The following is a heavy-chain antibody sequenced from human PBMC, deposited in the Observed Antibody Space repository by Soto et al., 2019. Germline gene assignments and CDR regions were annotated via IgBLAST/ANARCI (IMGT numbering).Heavy chain of an antibody. V-gene: IGHV1-46*01. CDR2: INPSGGST. D-gene: IGHD2-15*01. CDR3: AREDRSGGSCYPVAPYFEY. J-gene: IGHJ4*02. Sequence: ASVKVSCKASGYTFTSYYMHWVRQAPGQGLEWMGIINPSGGSTSYAQKFQGRVTMTRDTSTSTVYMELSSLRSEDTAVYYCAREDRSGGSCYPVAPYFEYWGQAKLVTVSS. CDR1: GYTFTSYY.